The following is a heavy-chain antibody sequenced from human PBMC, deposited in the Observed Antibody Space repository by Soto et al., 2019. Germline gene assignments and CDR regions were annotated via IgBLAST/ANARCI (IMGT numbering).Heavy chain of an antibody. CDR3: VRLIGNSWLDY. V-gene: IGHV1-18*01. CDR1: GYTFTSYG. D-gene: IGHD6-13*01. Sequence: GASVKVSCKASGYTFTSYGISWVRQAPGQGLEWMGWISAYNGNTNYAQKLQGRVTINPDTSKNQFSLQLNSVTPEDTAVYYCVRLIGNSWLDYWGQGTLVTVS. CDR2: ISAYNGNT. J-gene: IGHJ4*02.